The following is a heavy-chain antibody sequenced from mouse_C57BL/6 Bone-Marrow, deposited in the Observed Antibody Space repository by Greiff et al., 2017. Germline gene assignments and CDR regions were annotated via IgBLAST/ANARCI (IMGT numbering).Heavy chain of an antibody. D-gene: IGHD1-1*01. CDR1: GYTFTSYG. CDR3: ARGGPITTVVEYYFDY. Sequence: VKLMESGAELARPGASVKLSCKASGYTFTSYGISWVKQRTGQGLEWIGEIYPRSGNTYYNEKFKGKATLTADKSSSTAYMELRSLTSEDSAVYFCARGGPITTVVEYYFDYWGQGTTLTVSS. CDR2: IYPRSGNT. V-gene: IGHV1-81*01. J-gene: IGHJ2*01.